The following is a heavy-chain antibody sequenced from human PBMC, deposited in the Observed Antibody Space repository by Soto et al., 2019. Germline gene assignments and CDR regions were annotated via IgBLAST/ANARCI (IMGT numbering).Heavy chain of an antibody. CDR1: GFTFSNYA. Sequence: EVQLLESGGGLEQPGGSLRLSCVASGFTFSNYAMNWIRQAPGKGLEWVSSISGSDDRKFFADSVKGRFTISRDNSKDTGFLQMNNLRGEDTALYYCTKGGRGIDIFVDSWGQGTLVSVSS. D-gene: IGHD3-9*01. CDR2: ISGSDDRK. J-gene: IGHJ4*02. CDR3: TKGGRGIDIFVDS. V-gene: IGHV3-23*01.